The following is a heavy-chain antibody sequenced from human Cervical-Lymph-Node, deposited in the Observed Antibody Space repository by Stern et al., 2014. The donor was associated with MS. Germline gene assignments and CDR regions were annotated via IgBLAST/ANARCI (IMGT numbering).Heavy chain of an antibody. CDR1: GYSFTSYW. D-gene: IGHD4-17*01. J-gene: IGHJ4*02. V-gene: IGHV5-51*01. Sequence: EVQLVQSGAEVKKPGESLKISCKGSGYSFTSYWIGWVRQMPGKGLEWMGIIYPGDSDTRYSPSFQGQVPISADKSISTAYLQWSSLKASDTAMYYCARGRQTHYGDWGVLDYWGQGTLVTVSS. CDR2: IYPGDSDT. CDR3: ARGRQTHYGDWGVLDY.